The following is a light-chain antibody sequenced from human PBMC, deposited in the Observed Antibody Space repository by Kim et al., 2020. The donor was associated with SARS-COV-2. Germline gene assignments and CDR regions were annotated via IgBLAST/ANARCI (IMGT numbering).Light chain of an antibody. Sequence: ASVGDRVTISVRASQNIDGWLAGYQQLPGKAPKGLIQLASNVQSGVPSRFSGSGSGTEFTLTISSLQPEDVATYYCHQYKSWPLTFGGGTKVDIK. J-gene: IGKJ4*01. CDR1: QNIDGW. CDR3: HQYKSWPLT. CDR2: LAS. V-gene: IGKV1D-16*01.